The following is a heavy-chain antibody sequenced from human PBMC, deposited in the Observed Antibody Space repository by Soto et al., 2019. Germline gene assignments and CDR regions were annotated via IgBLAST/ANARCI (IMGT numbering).Heavy chain of an antibody. Sequence: SATLAIPRTFSMCSLSSHYWTWIRQPPGKGLEWIGDIFHSGSTNYSPSLKSRVTISVDTSKKQFSLKLSSVTAADTAVYYCARATLDYRWFDPCDQGTLVTVAS. J-gene: IGHJ5*02. V-gene: IGHV4-59*11. D-gene: IGHD4-17*01. CDR3: ARATLDYRWFDP. CDR2: IFHSGST. CDR1: MCSLSSHY.